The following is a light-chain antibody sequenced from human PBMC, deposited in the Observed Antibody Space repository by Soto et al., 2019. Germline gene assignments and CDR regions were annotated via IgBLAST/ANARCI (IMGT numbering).Light chain of an antibody. CDR1: QSVSSSY. V-gene: IGKV3-20*01. CDR2: GAS. Sequence: EIVLTQSPGTLSLSPGARAPLSCRASQSVSSSYLAWYQQIPGQAPRLLIYGASSRATGIPDRFSGSGSGTDFTLTISRLESADFAVYYCQQYGSSPWTFGQGTKVDIK. J-gene: IGKJ1*01. CDR3: QQYGSSPWT.